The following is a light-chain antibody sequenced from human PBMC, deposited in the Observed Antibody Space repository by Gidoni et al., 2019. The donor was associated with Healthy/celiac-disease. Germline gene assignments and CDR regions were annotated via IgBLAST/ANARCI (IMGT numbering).Light chain of an antibody. V-gene: IGKV2-28*01. J-gene: IGKJ1*01. Sequence: MTQSPLSRPVTPGEPASISCRSSQSLLHSNGYNYLDWYLQKPGQSPQLLIYLGSNRASGVPDRFSGSGSGTDFTLKISRVEAEDVGVYYCMQALQTPPTFGQGTKVEIK. CDR1: QSLLHSNGYNY. CDR2: LGS. CDR3: MQALQTPPT.